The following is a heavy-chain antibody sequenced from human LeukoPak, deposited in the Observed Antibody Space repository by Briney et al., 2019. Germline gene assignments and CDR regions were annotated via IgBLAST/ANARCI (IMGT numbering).Heavy chain of an antibody. Sequence: GGSLRLSCAASGFTFDEYGMNWVRQAPGKGLEWVSGINWNGGSTGYADAVKGRFTIHRDNAKKSLYLQMHSLRAEDTALYYCARGYFYDSSGYYGNLDYCGQGTLVTVSS. CDR1: GFTFDEYG. J-gene: IGHJ4*02. CDR2: INWNGGST. D-gene: IGHD3-22*01. V-gene: IGHV3-20*04. CDR3: ARGYFYDSSGYYGNLDY.